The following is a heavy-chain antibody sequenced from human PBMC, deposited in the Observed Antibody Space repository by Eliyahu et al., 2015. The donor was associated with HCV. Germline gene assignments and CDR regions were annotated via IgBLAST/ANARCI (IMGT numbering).Heavy chain of an antibody. Sequence: GKGLEWVSVISGSGGITNYADSVKGRFTISRDISKNTLYLQMNSLRAEDTAVYYCAKGFCRSTSCSLDYWGQGTLVTVSS. D-gene: IGHD2-2*01. J-gene: IGHJ4*02. CDR2: ISGSGGIT. CDR3: AKGFCRSTSCSLDY. V-gene: IGHV3-23*01.